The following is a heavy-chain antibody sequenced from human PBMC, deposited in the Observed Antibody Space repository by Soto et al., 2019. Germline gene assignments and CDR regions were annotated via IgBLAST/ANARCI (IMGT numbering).Heavy chain of an antibody. CDR2: IYSGGRT. Sequence: GGSLRLSCAASGFTFSSYAMSWVRQAPGKGLEWVSVIYSGGRTDYADSVKGRFTTSRDNSKNTLYLQMNSLRAEDTAVYYCARGLSRNYFDYWGQGTLVTVSS. V-gene: IGHV3-66*01. CDR1: GFTFSSYA. J-gene: IGHJ4*02. CDR3: ARGLSRNYFDY.